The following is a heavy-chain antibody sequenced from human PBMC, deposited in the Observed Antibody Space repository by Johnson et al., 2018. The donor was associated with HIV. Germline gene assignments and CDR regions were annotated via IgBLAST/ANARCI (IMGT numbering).Heavy chain of an antibody. V-gene: IGHV3-30*02. D-gene: IGHD6-6*01. CDR2: IRYDGSNK. CDR3: AKVSQQQLGAFDI. Sequence: QVQLVESGGGVVQPGGSLRLSCAASGFTFSSYGMHWVRQAPGKGLEWVAFIRYDGSNKYYADSVKGRFTISRDNSKNTLYLQMNSLRAEDTAVHYCAKVSQQQLGAFDIWGQGTMVTVSS. J-gene: IGHJ3*02. CDR1: GFTFSSYG.